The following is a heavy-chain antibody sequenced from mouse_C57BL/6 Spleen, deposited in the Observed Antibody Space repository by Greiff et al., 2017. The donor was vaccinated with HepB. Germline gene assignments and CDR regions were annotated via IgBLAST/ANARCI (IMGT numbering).Heavy chain of an antibody. J-gene: IGHJ2*01. V-gene: IGHV1-80*01. D-gene: IGHD3-2*01. CDR1: GYAFSSYW. Sequence: QVQLQQSGAELVKPGASVKISCKASGYAFSSYWMNWVKQRPGKGLEWIGRIYPGDGDTNYNGKFKGTATLTADKSSSTAYMQLSSLTSEDSAVYFCAQTARVRESNYFDYWGQGTTLTVSS. CDR2: IYPGDGDT. CDR3: AQTARVRESNYFDY.